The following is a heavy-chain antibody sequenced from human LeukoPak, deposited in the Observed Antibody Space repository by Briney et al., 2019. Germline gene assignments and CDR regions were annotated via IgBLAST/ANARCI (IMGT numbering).Heavy chain of an antibody. V-gene: IGHV3-74*01. Sequence: TGGSLRLSCAASGFTFSSYWMHWVRQAPGKGLVWVSRINTDGRTTSYADSAKGRFALSRDNAKNTLYLQMNSLRAEDTAVYYCRASAGMVDYWGQGTLVTVSS. CDR2: INTDGRTT. CDR1: GFTFSSYW. D-gene: IGHD6-13*01. J-gene: IGHJ4*02. CDR3: RASAGMVDY.